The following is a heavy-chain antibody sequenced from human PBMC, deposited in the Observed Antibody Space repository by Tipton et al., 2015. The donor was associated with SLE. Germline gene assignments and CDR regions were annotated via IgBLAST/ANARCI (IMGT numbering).Heavy chain of an antibody. Sequence: TLSLTCPVYGGSFSGYSWTWIRQPPGKGLEWIGEINHSRSTNYNPSLKSRVTISVDTSKNQFSLKLSSVTAADTAVYYCARHDEPRRAFDIWGQGTMVTVSS. J-gene: IGHJ3*02. CDR2: INHSRST. CDR1: GGSFSGYS. V-gene: IGHV4-34*01. CDR3: ARHDEPRRAFDI.